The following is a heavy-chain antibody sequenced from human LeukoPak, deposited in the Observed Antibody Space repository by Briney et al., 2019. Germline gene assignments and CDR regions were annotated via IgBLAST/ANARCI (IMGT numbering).Heavy chain of an antibody. CDR1: GFTFSSYG. CDR2: ISYDRINK. V-gene: IGHV3-30*18. J-gene: IGHJ4*02. CDR3: AKELQWQLRSYYFDY. D-gene: IGHD1-26*01. Sequence: GGSLRLSCAASGFTFSSYGMHWVRQAPGKGLEWVAVISYDRINKYYADSVKGRFTISRDNSKNTLYLQMSSLRAEDTAIYYCAKELQWQLRSYYFDYWGQGTLVTVSS.